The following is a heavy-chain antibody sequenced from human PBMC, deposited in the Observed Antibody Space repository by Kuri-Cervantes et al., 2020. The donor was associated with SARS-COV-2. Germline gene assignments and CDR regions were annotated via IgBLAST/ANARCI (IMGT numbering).Heavy chain of an antibody. V-gene: IGHV4-34*01. CDR1: GGSFSGYY. J-gene: IGHJ4*02. Sequence: SETLSLTCAVYGGSFSGYYWSWIRQPPGKGLEWIGEINHSGSTNYNPSLKSRVTISVDTSKNQFSLKLSSVTAADTAVYYCAGSRDGYNLAFDYWGQGTLVTVSS. CDR2: INHSGST. CDR3: AGSRDGYNLAFDY. D-gene: IGHD5-24*01.